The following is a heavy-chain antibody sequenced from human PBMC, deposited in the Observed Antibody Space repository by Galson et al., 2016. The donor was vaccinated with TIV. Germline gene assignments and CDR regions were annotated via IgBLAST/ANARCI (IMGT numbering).Heavy chain of an antibody. CDR1: GFTVSSYH. D-gene: IGHD4-17*01. V-gene: IGHV3-53*01. J-gene: IGHJ3*01. CDR2: IYTGGSA. Sequence: SLRLSCAVSGFTVSSYHMSWVRQAPGKGLEWMSVIYTGGSAYYPDSVKGRFTISRDDPKNTLHLQMNSLTVEDTAVYYCARKDSSVHGDLRGAFDVWGQGTMVIVSS. CDR3: ARKDSSVHGDLRGAFDV.